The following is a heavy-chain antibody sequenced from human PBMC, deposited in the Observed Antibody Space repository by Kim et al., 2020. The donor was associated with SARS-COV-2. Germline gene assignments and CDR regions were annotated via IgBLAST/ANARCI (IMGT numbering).Heavy chain of an antibody. J-gene: IGHJ6*02. D-gene: IGHD5-12*01. V-gene: IGHV3-30*02. CDR3: AKDVYSGYDFYYYGMDV. Sequence: GKGRFTISRDTSKNTRYLQMNSLRAEDTAVYYCAKDVYSGYDFYYYGMDVWGQGTTVTVSS.